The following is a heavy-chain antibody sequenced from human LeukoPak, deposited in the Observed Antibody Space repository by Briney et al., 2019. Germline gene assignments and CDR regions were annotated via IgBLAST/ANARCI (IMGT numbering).Heavy chain of an antibody. D-gene: IGHD6-13*01. J-gene: IGHJ4*02. Sequence: GGSLRLFCAASGLTFSSYAVNWVRQAPGRGLEWVLGLSGSCGSTYYADSVKGRFTISRDKSKYTLYLQMNSLRAEDTAVYYCAKDRQQLVDNNFEFWGQGTLVAVSS. CDR2: LSGSCGST. CDR3: AKDRQQLVDNNFEF. V-gene: IGHV3-23*01. CDR1: GLTFSSYA.